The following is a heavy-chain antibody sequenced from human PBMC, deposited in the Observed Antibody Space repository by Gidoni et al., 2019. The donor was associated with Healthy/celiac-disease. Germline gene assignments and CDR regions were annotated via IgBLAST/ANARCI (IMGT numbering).Heavy chain of an antibody. CDR1: GFTFSSYA. CDR3: AKKLTYQGTMVRGALGYYGMDV. Sequence: EVQLLESGGGLVQPGGSLRLSCAASGFTFSSYAMSWVRQAPGKGLEWVSAISGSGGSTYYADSVKGRFTSSRDNSKNTLYLQMNSLRAEDTAVYYCAKKLTYQGTMVRGALGYYGMDVWGQGTTVTVSS. V-gene: IGHV3-23*01. J-gene: IGHJ6*02. CDR2: ISGSGGST. D-gene: IGHD3-10*01.